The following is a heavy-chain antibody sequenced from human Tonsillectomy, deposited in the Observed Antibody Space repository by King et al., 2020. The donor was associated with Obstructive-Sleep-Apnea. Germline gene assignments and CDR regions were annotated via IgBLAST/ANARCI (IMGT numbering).Heavy chain of an antibody. J-gene: IGHJ6*02. V-gene: IGHV3-13*01. Sequence: EVQLVESGGGLVQPGGSLRLSCAASGFTFSSYDMHWVRQATGKGLEWVSAIGTAGDTYYPGSVKGRFTISRENAKNSLYLQMNSLRAGDTAVYYCERDNYDILTGYRYGMDVWGQGTTVTVSS. D-gene: IGHD3-9*01. CDR3: ERDNYDILTGYRYGMDV. CDR2: IGTAGDT. CDR1: GFTFSSYD.